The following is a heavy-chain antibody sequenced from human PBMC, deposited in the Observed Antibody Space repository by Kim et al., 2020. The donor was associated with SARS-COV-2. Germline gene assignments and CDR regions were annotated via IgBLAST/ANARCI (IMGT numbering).Heavy chain of an antibody. D-gene: IGHD1-26*01. V-gene: IGHV3-74*01. Sequence: ADSGKGRFTISRDNAKNTVYLQMNSLRAEDTAVYYCARGSSGSYPRAFDMWGQGTMVTVSS. CDR3: ARGSSGSYPRAFDM. J-gene: IGHJ3*02.